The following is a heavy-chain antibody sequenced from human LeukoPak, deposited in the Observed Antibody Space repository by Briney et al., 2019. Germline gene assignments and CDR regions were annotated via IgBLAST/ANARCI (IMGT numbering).Heavy chain of an antibody. V-gene: IGHV4-39*01. CDR3: ARSTMVREIDY. D-gene: IGHD3-10*01. J-gene: IGHJ4*02. Sequence: PSETLSLTCTVSGGSISSSSYYWGWIRQPPGKGLEWIGRIYYSGSTYYNPSLKSRVTISVDTSKNQFSLKLSSVTAADTAVYYCARSTMVREIDYWGQGTLVTVSS. CDR1: GGSISSSSYY. CDR2: IYYSGST.